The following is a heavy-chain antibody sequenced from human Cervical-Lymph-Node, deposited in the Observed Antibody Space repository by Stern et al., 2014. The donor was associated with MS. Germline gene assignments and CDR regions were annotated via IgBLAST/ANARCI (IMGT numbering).Heavy chain of an antibody. CDR1: GYTFISYG. CDR2: LSAYNRGT. D-gene: IGHD2-2*01. CDR3: ARGKYDDY. J-gene: IGHJ4*02. Sequence: DQLVESGAEVKKPGASVKVSCQTSGYTFISYGITWVRQAPGQAPEWMGYLSAYNRGTKYAEKLQGRFTMTTDTSTSTAYMELRSLTSDDTAIYYCARGKYDDYWGQGTLVTVSS. V-gene: IGHV1-18*01.